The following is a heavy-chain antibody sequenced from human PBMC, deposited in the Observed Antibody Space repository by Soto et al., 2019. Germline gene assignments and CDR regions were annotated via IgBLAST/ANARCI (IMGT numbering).Heavy chain of an antibody. CDR1: GYSFTSYW. Sequence: GESLKISCKGSGYSFTSYWIGWVRQMPGKGLEWMGIIYPGDSDTIYSPSFQGQVTISVDKSISTAYLQWSSLKASDTAMYYCARTDVIAARFPFDYWGQGTLVTVSS. CDR3: ARTDVIAARFPFDY. J-gene: IGHJ4*02. CDR2: IYPGDSDT. V-gene: IGHV5-51*01. D-gene: IGHD6-6*01.